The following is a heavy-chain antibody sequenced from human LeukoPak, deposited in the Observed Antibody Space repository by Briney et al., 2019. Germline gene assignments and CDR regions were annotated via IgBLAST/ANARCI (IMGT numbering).Heavy chain of an antibody. Sequence: ASVKVSCKASGYTFTSYDINWVRQATGQGLEWMGWMNPNSGNTGYAQKFQGRVTMTRDTSISTAYMELSRLRSDDTAVYYCAREISPWFDVPPYYYDSSGPIDYWGQGTLVTVSS. D-gene: IGHD3-22*01. CDR1: GYTFTSYD. CDR2: MNPNSGNT. J-gene: IGHJ4*02. CDR3: AREISPWFDVPPYYYDSSGPIDY. V-gene: IGHV1-8*01.